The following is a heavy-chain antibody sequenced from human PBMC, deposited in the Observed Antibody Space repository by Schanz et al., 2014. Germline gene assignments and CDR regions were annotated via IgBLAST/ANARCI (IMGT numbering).Heavy chain of an antibody. CDR1: GFIFSNYG. V-gene: IGHV3-30*02. J-gene: IGHJ5*02. CDR2: IWSDGSRT. Sequence: QVQLVESGGGLVKPGGSLRLSCAASGFIFSNYGMHWVRQAPGKGLEWVAFIWSDGSRTYHAESVKGRFTISRDNSRNTLYLQMDSLRDEDTALYYCAKVVASGPTTGPFDPWGQGTLVTVSS. D-gene: IGHD1-26*01. CDR3: AKVVASGPTTGPFDP.